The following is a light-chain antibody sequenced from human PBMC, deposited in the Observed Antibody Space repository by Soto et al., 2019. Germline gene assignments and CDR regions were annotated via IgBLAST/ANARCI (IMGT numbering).Light chain of an antibody. CDR2: DAS. CDR1: QSVSSY. Sequence: EIVLTQSPSTLSLSTGERATLSCRASQSVSSYLAWYQQKPGQAPRLLIYDASNRATGIPARFSGSGSGTDFTLTISSLEPEDFAVYYCQQRSNWEVTFGGGTKVDIK. V-gene: IGKV3-11*01. J-gene: IGKJ4*01. CDR3: QQRSNWEVT.